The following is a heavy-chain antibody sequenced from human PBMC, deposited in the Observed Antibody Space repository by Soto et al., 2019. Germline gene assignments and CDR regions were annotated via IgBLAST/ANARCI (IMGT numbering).Heavy chain of an antibody. CDR2: ISSRSDI. D-gene: IGHD2-2*02. V-gene: IGHV3-21*01. CDR1: GFTFSTYS. Sequence: GSLRLSCVGSGFTFSTYSINWVRQAPGKGLEWVSSISSRSDICYADSVKGRFTISRDNAKNSVSLQMNSLRAEDTAVYYCAREYTAWPLAYGLDVWGQGTTVTVSS. J-gene: IGHJ6*02. CDR3: AREYTAWPLAYGLDV.